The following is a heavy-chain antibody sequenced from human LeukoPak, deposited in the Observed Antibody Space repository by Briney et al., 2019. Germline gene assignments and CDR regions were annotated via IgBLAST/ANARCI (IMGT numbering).Heavy chain of an antibody. D-gene: IGHD4-17*01. Sequence: GGSLRLSCAVSGFTFTNYWMTWVRQAPGKGLEWVANIKQDGSEKNYVDSVKGRFTISRDNSQNTLYLQMNSLRPEDTAVYYCAKGGASVTRYVDYWGQGTLVTVSS. CDR3: AKGGASVTRYVDY. CDR2: IKQDGSEK. CDR1: GFTFTNYW. V-gene: IGHV3-7*01. J-gene: IGHJ4*02.